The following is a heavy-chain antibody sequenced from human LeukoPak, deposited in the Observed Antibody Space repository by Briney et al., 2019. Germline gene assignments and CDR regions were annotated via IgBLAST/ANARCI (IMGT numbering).Heavy chain of an antibody. Sequence: SETLSLTCTVTGGFISNYYWNWIRQPAGRGLEWIGRKSVSGHTNYRSSLESRVTMSVDTSKNQFSLRLNSVTTADTAVYYCVRVSRIDYGANPEGDVWGKGITVIVSS. CDR2: KSVSGHT. V-gene: IGHV4-4*07. D-gene: IGHD4/OR15-4a*01. CDR3: VRVSRIDYGANPEGDV. J-gene: IGHJ6*04. CDR1: GGFISNYY.